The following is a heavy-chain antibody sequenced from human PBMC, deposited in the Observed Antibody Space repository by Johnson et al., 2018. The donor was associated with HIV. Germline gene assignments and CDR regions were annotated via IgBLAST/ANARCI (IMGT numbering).Heavy chain of an antibody. Sequence: VQVVESGGGVVRPGGSLRLSCAASGFKFDDYGMSWVRQAPGKGLEWVSGINWNGGRIGYADSVKGRFTISRDNAKKSLHLQMNSLRAEDTALYHCARDRASSSTSDAFDIWGQGTMVTVSS. J-gene: IGHJ3*02. CDR3: ARDRASSSTSDAFDI. D-gene: IGHD6-6*01. CDR2: INWNGGRI. CDR1: GFKFDDYG. V-gene: IGHV3-20*01.